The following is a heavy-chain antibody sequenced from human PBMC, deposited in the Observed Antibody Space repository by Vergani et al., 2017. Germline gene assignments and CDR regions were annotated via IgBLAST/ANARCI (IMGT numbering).Heavy chain of an antibody. V-gene: IGHV3-21*01. CDR3: ARDEYSSGWYLEYYYYGMDV. CDR1: GFTFSSYS. CDR2: ISSSSSYI. Sequence: EVQLVESGGGLVKRGGSLRLSCAASGFTFSSYSMNWVRQAPGKGLEWVSSISSSSSYIHYSDSLKGRFTISRDNAKSSLYLQMNSLRAEDTAVYYCARDEYSSGWYLEYYYYGMDVWGQGTTVTVSS. D-gene: IGHD6-19*01. J-gene: IGHJ6*02.